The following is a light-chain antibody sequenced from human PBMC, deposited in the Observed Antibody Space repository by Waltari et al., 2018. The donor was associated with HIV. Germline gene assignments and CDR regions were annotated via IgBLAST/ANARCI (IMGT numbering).Light chain of an antibody. V-gene: IGLV1-47*01. CDR2: RNN. CDR3: AAWDDSLSGPV. J-gene: IGLJ2*01. CDR1: SSNIGRNY. Sequence: QSVLTQPPSASGTPGQRVTISCSGSSSNIGRNYVYWYQQLPGTAPKLLIYRNNQRPSGVPDRVSGSKSGTSVCLGISGLRSEDGADYYCAAWDDSLSGPVFGGGTKLTVL.